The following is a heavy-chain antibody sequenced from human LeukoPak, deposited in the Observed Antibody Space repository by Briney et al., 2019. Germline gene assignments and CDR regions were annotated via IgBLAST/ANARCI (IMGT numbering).Heavy chain of an antibody. D-gene: IGHD3-10*01. CDR1: GGSFSGYY. CDR3: ARDKSVYYGSGSYSSYGMDV. J-gene: IGHJ6*02. CDR2: INHSGST. V-gene: IGHV4-34*01. Sequence: SETLSLTCAVYGGSFSGYYWSWIRQPPGNGLEWIGEINHSGSTNYNPSLKSRVTISVDTSKNQFSLKLSSVTAADTVVYYCARDKSVYYGSGSYSSYGMDVWGQGTTVTVSS.